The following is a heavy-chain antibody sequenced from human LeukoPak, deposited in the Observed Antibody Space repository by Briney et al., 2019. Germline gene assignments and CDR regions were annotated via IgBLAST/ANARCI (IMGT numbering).Heavy chain of an antibody. Sequence: GGSLRLSCAASGFTVSSNYMSWVRQAPGKGLEWVSVIFSGGSTYYADSVKGRFTISRDTSKNTLYLQMNSLNCARASLVAAFDYWGQGTLVTVSS. CDR3: FDY. CDR2: IFSGGST. D-gene: IGHD1-26*01. J-gene: IGHJ4*02. V-gene: IGHV3-53*01. CDR1: GFTVSSNY.